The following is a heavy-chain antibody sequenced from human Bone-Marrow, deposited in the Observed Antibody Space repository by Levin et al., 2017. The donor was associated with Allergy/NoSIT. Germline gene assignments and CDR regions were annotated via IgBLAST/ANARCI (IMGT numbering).Heavy chain of an antibody. CDR1: GFTFSSYG. CDR3: ARVYDSSGYGYFDY. V-gene: IGHV3-33*01. J-gene: IGHJ4*02. CDR2: IWYDGSNK. Sequence: PGGSLRLSCAASGFTFSSYGMHWVRQAPGKGLEWVAVIWYDGSNKYYADSVKGRFTISRDNSKNTLYLQMNSLRAEDTAVYYCARVYDSSGYGYFDYWGQGTLVTVSS. D-gene: IGHD3-22*01.